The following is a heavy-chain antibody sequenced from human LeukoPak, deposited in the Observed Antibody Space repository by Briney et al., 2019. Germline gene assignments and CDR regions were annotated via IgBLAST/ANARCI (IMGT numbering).Heavy chain of an antibody. D-gene: IGHD6-19*01. V-gene: IGHV1-2*02. CDR1: GYTFTGYY. J-gene: IGHJ4*02. CDR2: INPNSGGT. CDR3: ARDNLYSSGWYYFDY. Sequence: GASVKVSCKASGYTFTGYYMHWVRQAPGQGLEWMGWINPNSGGTNYAQKFQGRVTMTRDTSISTAYMELSRLRSDDTAVYYCARDNLYSSGWYYFDYWGQGTLVTVSS.